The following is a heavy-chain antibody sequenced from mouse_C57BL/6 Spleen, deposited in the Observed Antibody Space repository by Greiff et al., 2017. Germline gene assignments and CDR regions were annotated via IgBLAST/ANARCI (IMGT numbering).Heavy chain of an antibody. CDR3: ARDGYYGSRYYFDY. Sequence: VQLQQPGAELVKPGASVKLSCKASGYTFTSYWMHWVKQRPGQGLEWIGMIHPNSGSTNYNEKFKSKATLTVDKSSSTAYMQLSSLTSEDSAVYYCARDGYYGSRYYFDYWGQGTTLTVSS. CDR2: IHPNSGST. CDR1: GYTFTSYW. J-gene: IGHJ2*01. D-gene: IGHD1-1*01. V-gene: IGHV1-64*01.